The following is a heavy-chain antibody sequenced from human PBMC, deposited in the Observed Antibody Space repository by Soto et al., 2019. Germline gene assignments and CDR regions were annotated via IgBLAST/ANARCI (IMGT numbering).Heavy chain of an antibody. D-gene: IGHD3-10*01. Sequence: ASVKVSCKASGYTFTSYDINWVRQATGQGLGWMGWRNPNSGNTGYAQKFQGRVTMTRNTSISTAYMELSSLRSEDTAVYYCARRGPGAQDYYYMDVWGKGTTVTVSS. CDR3: ARRGPGAQDYYYMDV. V-gene: IGHV1-8*01. CDR2: RNPNSGNT. CDR1: GYTFTSYD. J-gene: IGHJ6*03.